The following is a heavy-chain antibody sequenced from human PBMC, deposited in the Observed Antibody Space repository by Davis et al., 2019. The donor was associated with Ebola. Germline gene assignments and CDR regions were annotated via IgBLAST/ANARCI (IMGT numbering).Heavy chain of an antibody. CDR1: GFTFSSYG. V-gene: IGHV3-33*01. Sequence: PGGSLRLSCAASGFTFSSYGMHWVRQAPGKGLEWVAVIWYDGSNKYYADSVKGRFTISRENSKNTLYLQMNSLRAEDTAVYYCAREPRYYYGSGTPYGMDVWGQGTTVTVSS. CDR3: AREPRYYYGSGTPYGMDV. J-gene: IGHJ6*02. CDR2: IWYDGSNK. D-gene: IGHD3-10*01.